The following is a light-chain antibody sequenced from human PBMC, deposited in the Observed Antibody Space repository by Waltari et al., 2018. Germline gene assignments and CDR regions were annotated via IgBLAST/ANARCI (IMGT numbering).Light chain of an antibody. J-gene: IGLJ3*02. CDR1: RRQRRGLTF. CDR3: SSYTISSTLNWV. V-gene: IGLV2-14*01. CDR2: EVS. Sequence: QPALTPPAPVSGSPGPPSPIPCPGTRRQRRGLTFVSRFQQHPGKAPKLMIYEVSKRPSGVSNRFSGSKSGNTASLTISGLQAEDEADYYCSSYTISSTLNWVFGGGTKLTVL.